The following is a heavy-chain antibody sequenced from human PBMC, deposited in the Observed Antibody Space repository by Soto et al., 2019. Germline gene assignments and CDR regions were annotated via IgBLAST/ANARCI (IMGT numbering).Heavy chain of an antibody. V-gene: IGHV1-2*04. D-gene: IGHD6-13*01. J-gene: IGHJ6*02. CDR1: GYTFTGYY. CDR3: ARARLIAAAGADYYYYGMDV. Sequence: ASVKVSCKASGYTFTGYYMHWVRQAPGQGLEWMGWINPNSGGTNYAHKFQGWVTMTRDTSNSTAYMELRRLRSDDKDAYYCARARLIAAAGADYYYYGMDVWGQGTTVTVSS. CDR2: INPNSGGT.